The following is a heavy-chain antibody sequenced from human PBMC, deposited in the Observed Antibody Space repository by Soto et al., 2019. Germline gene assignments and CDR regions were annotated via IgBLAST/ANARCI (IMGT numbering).Heavy chain of an antibody. D-gene: IGHD5-12*01. Sequence: SGPTLVNPTETLTLTCTVSGFSLSNARMGVSWIRQPPGKALEWLAHIFSNDEKSYSTSLKSRLTISKDTSKSQVVLTMTNTDPVDTATYYCARMRVATINYYYYKDVCGKGTTVIVSS. CDR3: ARMRVATINYYYYKDV. CDR1: GFSLSNARMG. CDR2: IFSNDEK. J-gene: IGHJ6*03. V-gene: IGHV2-26*01.